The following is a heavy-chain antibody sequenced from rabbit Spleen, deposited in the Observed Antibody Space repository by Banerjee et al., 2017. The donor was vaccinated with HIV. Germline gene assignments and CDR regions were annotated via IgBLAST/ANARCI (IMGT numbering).Heavy chain of an antibody. V-gene: IGHV1S40*01. CDR1: GFSFNSGYD. CDR2: IYTGSGGT. D-gene: IGHD6-1*01. Sequence: QSLEESGGDLVKPGASLTLTCKASGFSFNSGYDMCWVRQAPGKGLEWIACIYTGSGGTYYARWAKGRFTISYTSSTTVTLQMTSLTAADTATYFCARGDYHNFNDAYDLWGQGTLVTVS. CDR3: ARGDYHNFNDAYDL. J-gene: IGHJ6*01.